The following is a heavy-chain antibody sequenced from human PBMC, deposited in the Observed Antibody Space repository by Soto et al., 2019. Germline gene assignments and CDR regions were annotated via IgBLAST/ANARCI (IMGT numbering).Heavy chain of an antibody. CDR1: GAPFSGYY. V-gene: IGHV4-34*01. CDR3: ARGREIFGAVTPFEY. CDR2: INHTGST. J-gene: IGHJ4*02. D-gene: IGHD3-3*01. Sequence: SETLSLTCAVYGAPFSGYYWTWIRQPPGKGLEWIGEINHTGSTKYNPSLKSRVTISLDTSKNQFSLSMRSVTAADTAVYYCARGREIFGAVTPFEYWGQGTQVTVSS.